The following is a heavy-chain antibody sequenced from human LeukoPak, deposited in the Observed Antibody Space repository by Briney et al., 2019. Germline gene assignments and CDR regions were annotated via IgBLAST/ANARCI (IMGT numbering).Heavy chain of an antibody. Sequence: PGGSLRLSCAASGITFDSYAMSWGRQAPGKELEWVSAISGSGDKTNYADSVQGRFTISRDNSKNTLYLQMNSLRAEDTALYYCAKAFGTRYYFDYWGQGTLVTVSS. CDR1: GITFDSYA. CDR3: AKAFGTRYYFDY. CDR2: ISGSGDKT. D-gene: IGHD3-16*01. V-gene: IGHV3-23*01. J-gene: IGHJ4*02.